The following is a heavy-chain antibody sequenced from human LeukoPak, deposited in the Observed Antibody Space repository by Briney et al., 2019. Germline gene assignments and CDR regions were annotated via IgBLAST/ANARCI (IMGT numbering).Heavy chain of an antibody. D-gene: IGHD6-19*01. CDR2: INHSGGT. V-gene: IGHV4-34*01. CDR1: GGSFSGYY. Sequence: SETLSLTCAVYGGSFSGYYWSWIRQPPGKGLEWIGEINHSGGTNYNPSLKSRVTISVDTSKNQFSLKLSSVTAADTAVYYCARVEAVAGTAGDYWGQGTLVTVSS. J-gene: IGHJ4*02. CDR3: ARVEAVAGTAGDY.